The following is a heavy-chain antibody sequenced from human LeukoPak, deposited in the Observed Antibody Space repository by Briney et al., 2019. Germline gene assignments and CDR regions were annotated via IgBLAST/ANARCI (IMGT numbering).Heavy chain of an antibody. Sequence: GGSLRLSCAASGFTFSSNWMAWVRQAPGKGLEWVANIKQDGSERYYVDSVKGRFTISRDNAKNSLDLQMNSLRADDTAVYYWARHSGYVIHWGQGTLVTVSS. D-gene: IGHD5-12*01. V-gene: IGHV3-7*03. CDR1: GFTFSSNW. CDR2: IKQDGSER. J-gene: IGHJ4*02. CDR3: ARHSGYVIH.